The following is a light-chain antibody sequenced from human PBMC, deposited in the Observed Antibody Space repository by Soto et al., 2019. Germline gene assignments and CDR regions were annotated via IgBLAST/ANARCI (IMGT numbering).Light chain of an antibody. CDR1: SRDIGGYNY. CDR3: SSYSSSSAPHYV. V-gene: IGLV2-14*03. Sequence: QSVLTQDASVSGSPGQSITISCTGTSRDIGGYNYVSWYQQHPGKAPKLMIYGVSNRPSGVSNRFSGSKSGNTASLTISGLQAEDDADYYCSSYSSSSAPHYVFGTGTKVTVL. CDR2: GVS. J-gene: IGLJ1*01.